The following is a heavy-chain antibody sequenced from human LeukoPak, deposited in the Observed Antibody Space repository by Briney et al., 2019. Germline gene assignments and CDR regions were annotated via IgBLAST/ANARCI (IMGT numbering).Heavy chain of an antibody. CDR1: GGSFSGYY. CDR2: INHSGST. D-gene: IGHD2-21*02. J-gene: IGHJ5*02. V-gene: IGHV4-34*01. CDR3: ARGYIVVVTNKNWFDP. Sequence: SETLSLTCAVYGGSFSGYYWSWIRQPPGKGLEWIGEINHSGSTNYNPSLKSRVTISVDTSKNQSSLKLSSVTAADTAVYYCARGYIVVVTNKNWFDPWGQGTLVTVSS.